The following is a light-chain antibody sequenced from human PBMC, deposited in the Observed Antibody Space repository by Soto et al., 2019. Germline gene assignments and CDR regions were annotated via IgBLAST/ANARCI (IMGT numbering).Light chain of an antibody. V-gene: IGLV2-14*01. Sequence: QYVLTQPASVSGYLGQAIAISRSGTRSDIGSYNYVAWYQQFPGKTPKILIYGVSNRPSGVSSRFSGSKSGNTASLTISGLQAEDEADYYCISYTGSSTSYVFVSGTKV. CDR2: GVS. CDR1: RSDIGSYNY. CDR3: ISYTGSSTSYV. J-gene: IGLJ1*01.